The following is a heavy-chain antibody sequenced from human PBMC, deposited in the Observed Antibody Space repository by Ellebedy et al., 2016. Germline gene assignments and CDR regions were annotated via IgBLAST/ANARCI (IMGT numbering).Heavy chain of an antibody. CDR2: INNNGGRK. V-gene: IGHV3-23*01. J-gene: IGHJ6*02. D-gene: IGHD3-10*01. CDR1: GFTFSTYA. Sequence: GGSLRLXXADSGFTFSTYAMSWVRQAPGKGLEWVSGINNNGGRKYYADSVRGRFTISRDNSRETLHLQMNSLRAEDAGVYYCAKEAPYGSRSYASYYYYYGMDVWGQGTTVTVSS. CDR3: AKEAPYGSRSYASYYYYYGMDV.